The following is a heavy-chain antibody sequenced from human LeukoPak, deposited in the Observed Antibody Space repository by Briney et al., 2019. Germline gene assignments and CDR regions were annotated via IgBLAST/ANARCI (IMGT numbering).Heavy chain of an antibody. V-gene: IGHV1-18*01. CDR1: GYTFTRYG. J-gene: IGHJ4*02. CDR3: ARDHSNWNYAPDF. CDR2: ISASNGNT. Sequence: ASVKVSCKASGYTFTRYGISWERPAPGQGLQWLGWISASNGNTNYAQKFRDRVTMSTDTSTDTAYLDVRSLTSDDTAVYYCARDHSNWNYAPDFWGQGTLVIVSS. D-gene: IGHD1-7*01.